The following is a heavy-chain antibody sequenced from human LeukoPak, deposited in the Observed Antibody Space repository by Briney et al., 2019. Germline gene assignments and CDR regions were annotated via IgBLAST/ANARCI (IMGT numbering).Heavy chain of an antibody. CDR3: ARLDIYPNDYYGSGSQAGY. V-gene: IGHV4-39*07. CDR1: GGSISSSSYH. CDR2: INHSGST. Sequence: SETLSLTCTISGGSISSSSYHWGWIRQPPGKGLEWIGEINHSGSTNYNPSLKSRVTISVDTSKNQFSLKLSSVTAADTAVYYCARLDIYPNDYYGSGSQAGYWGQGTLVTVSS. J-gene: IGHJ4*02. D-gene: IGHD3-10*01.